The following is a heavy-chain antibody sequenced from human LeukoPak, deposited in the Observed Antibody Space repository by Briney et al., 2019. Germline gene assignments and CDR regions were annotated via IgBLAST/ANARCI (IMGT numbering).Heavy chain of an antibody. D-gene: IGHD5-18*01. V-gene: IGHV1-2*02. Sequence: ASVKVSCKASGYTFTGYYIHWVRQAPGQGLEWMGWINFNSGGTNYAQNFQGRVTLTSDTSITTVCMELTRLRSDDTAIYFCARSGYIYAYDYWGQGTLVTVSS. CDR1: GYTFTGYY. CDR2: INFNSGGT. CDR3: ARSGYIYAYDY. J-gene: IGHJ4*02.